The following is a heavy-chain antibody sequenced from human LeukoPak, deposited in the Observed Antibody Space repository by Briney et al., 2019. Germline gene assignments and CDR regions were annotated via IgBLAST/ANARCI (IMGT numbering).Heavy chain of an antibody. Sequence: GRSLRLSCAASGFTFSSYGMHWVRQAPGKGLKWVAVIWYDGSNKYYADSVKGRFTISRDNSKNTLYLQMNSLRAEDTAVYYCARDRNREYPDYFDYWGQGTLVTVSS. D-gene: IGHD1-14*01. CDR3: ARDRNREYPDYFDY. J-gene: IGHJ4*02. V-gene: IGHV3-33*01. CDR1: GFTFSSYG. CDR2: IWYDGSNK.